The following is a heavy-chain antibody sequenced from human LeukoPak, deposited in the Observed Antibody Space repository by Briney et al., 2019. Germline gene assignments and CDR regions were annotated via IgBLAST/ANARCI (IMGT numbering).Heavy chain of an antibody. J-gene: IGHJ4*01. CDR1: GFTISSYS. Sequence: GGSLRLSCAASGFTISSYSMNWVRQAPGKGLEWVSSISSSSSYIYYADSVKGRFTISRDNAKNSLYLQMNSLRAEDTAVYYCARDPRGYSYGHGDYWGQEPWSPSPQ. D-gene: IGHD5-18*01. CDR2: ISSSSSYI. CDR3: ARDPRGYSYGHGDY. V-gene: IGHV3-21*01.